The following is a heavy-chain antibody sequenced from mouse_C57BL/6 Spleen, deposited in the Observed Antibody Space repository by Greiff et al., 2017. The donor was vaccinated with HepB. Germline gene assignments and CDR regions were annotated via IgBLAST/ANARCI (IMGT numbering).Heavy chain of an antibody. CDR2: IYPGDGDT. V-gene: IGHV1-80*01. J-gene: IGHJ4*01. CDR1: GYAFSSYW. CDR3: ARRGYYGSSYGAMDY. Sequence: QVQLQQSGAELVKPGASVKISCKASGYAFSSYWMNWVKQRPGKGLEWIGQIYPGDGDTNYNGKFKGKATLTADKSSSTAYMQLSSLTSEDSAVYFCARRGYYGSSYGAMDYWGQGTSVTVSS. D-gene: IGHD1-1*01.